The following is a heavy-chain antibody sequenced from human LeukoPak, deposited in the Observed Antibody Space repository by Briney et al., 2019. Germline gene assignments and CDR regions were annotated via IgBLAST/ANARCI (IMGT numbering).Heavy chain of an antibody. Sequence: PGGSLRLSCAASGFTFSSYAMSWVRQAPGKGLEWVSAISGSGGSTYYADSVKGQFTISRDNSKNTLYLQMNSLRAEDTAVYYCAKDGAPSYYDFWSGYDYWGQGTLVTVPS. D-gene: IGHD3-3*01. CDR1: GFTFSSYA. V-gene: IGHV3-23*01. J-gene: IGHJ4*02. CDR3: AKDGAPSYYDFWSGYDY. CDR2: ISGSGGST.